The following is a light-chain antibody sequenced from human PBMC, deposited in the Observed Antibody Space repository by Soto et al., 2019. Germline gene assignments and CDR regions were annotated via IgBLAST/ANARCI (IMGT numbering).Light chain of an antibody. Sequence: EIVLTQSPATLSLSPGERATLSCRASQSVSSYLAWYQQKPGQAPRLLIYDASNRATGIPARFSGSGSGTDFTLTISRLEAEDFAVYYCQQYGSSVTFGQGTKVDI. V-gene: IGKV3-11*01. CDR3: QQYGSSVT. CDR2: DAS. CDR1: QSVSSY. J-gene: IGKJ1*01.